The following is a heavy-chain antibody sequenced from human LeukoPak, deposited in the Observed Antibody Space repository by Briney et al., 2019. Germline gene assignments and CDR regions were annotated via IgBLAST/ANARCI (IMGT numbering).Heavy chain of an antibody. CDR3: AREKQQLVIDY. J-gene: IGHJ4*02. D-gene: IGHD6-13*01. CDR1: GFTFSSYG. V-gene: IGHV3-33*01. CDR2: IWYDGSNK. Sequence: TGGSLRLSCAASGFTFSSYGMHWVRQAPGKGLEWVAVIWYDGSNKYYADSVKGRFTIPRDNSKNTLYLQMNSLRAEDTAVYYCAREKQQLVIDYWGQGTLVTVSS.